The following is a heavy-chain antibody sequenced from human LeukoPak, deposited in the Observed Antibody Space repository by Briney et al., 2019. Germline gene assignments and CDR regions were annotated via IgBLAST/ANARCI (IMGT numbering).Heavy chain of an antibody. CDR1: GFTFSSYA. CDR3: ARASYCTGDCYSDFGY. CDR2: ISYDGSNK. D-gene: IGHD2-21*02. V-gene: IGHV3-30-3*01. J-gene: IGHJ4*02. Sequence: GGSLRLSSAASGFTFSSYAMHWVRQAPGKGLEWVAVISYDGSNKYYADSVKGRFTISRDNSKNTLYLQMNSLRAEDTAVYYCARASYCTGDCYSDFGYWGQGTLVTVSS.